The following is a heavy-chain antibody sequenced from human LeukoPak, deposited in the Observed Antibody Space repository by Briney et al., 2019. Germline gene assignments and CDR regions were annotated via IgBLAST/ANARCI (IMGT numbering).Heavy chain of an antibody. J-gene: IGHJ4*02. D-gene: IGHD6-13*01. V-gene: IGHV4-34*01. CDR3: ARLHSSSWSYYFDY. CDR2: INHSGST. Sequence: NPSETLSLTCAVYGGSFSGYYWSWIRQPPGKGLEWIGEINHSGSTNYNPSLKSRVTISVDTSKNQFSLKLSSVTAADTAVYYCARLHSSSWSYYFDYWGQGTLVTVSS. CDR1: GGSFSGYY.